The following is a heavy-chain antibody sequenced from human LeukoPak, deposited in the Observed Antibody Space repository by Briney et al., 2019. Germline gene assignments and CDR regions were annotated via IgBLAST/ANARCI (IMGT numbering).Heavy chain of an antibody. Sequence: GGTLRLSCAASGFTFSSYGMSWVRQAPGKGLEWVSSIRSSTTYVYYADSVKGRFTISRDNAKNSLYLQMNSLRAEDTAVYYCARDSLTMIVGRQKRGLDYWGQGTLVTVSS. J-gene: IGHJ4*02. D-gene: IGHD3-22*01. V-gene: IGHV3-21*01. CDR3: ARDSLTMIVGRQKRGLDY. CDR2: IRSSTTYV. CDR1: GFTFSSYG.